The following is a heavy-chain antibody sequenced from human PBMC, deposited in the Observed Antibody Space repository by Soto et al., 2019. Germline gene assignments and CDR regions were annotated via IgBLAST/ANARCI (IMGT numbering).Heavy chain of an antibody. CDR2: IYHSGST. J-gene: IGHJ4*02. Sequence: PSETLSLTCAVSGGSISSGGYSWSWIRQPPGKGLEWIGYIYHSGSTYYNPSLKSRVTISVDRSKNQFSLKLSSVTAADTAVYYCAREVTYYYDSSGHFDYWGQGALVTVSS. D-gene: IGHD3-22*01. CDR1: GGSISSGGYS. V-gene: IGHV4-30-2*01. CDR3: AREVTYYYDSSGHFDY.